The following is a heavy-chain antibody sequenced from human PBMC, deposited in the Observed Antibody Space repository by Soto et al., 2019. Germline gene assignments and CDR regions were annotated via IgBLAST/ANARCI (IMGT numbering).Heavy chain of an antibody. V-gene: IGHV3-23*01. CDR3: ARICSGGSCYPFDY. D-gene: IGHD2-15*01. CDR2: ISGSGGST. CDR1: GFTFSSYA. Sequence: GSLRLSCAASGFTFSSYAMSWVRQAPGKGLEWVSAISGSGGSTYYADSVKGRFTISRDNSKNTLYLQMNSLRAEDTAVYYCARICSGGSCYPFDYWGQGTLVTVSS. J-gene: IGHJ4*02.